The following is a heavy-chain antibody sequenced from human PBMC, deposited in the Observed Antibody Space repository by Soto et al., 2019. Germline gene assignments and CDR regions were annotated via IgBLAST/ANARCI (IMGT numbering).Heavy chain of an antibody. Sequence: QVQLQESGPGLVKPSETLSLTCTVSGGSVSSNYWTWIRQPAGKGLEWIGRMYISGTTDYNPSLRGRVTMSVDTSKNHFSLTLTSVTAADTAVYYWARERAAPSWIDPWGRGTLVTVSS. CDR3: ARERAAPSWIDP. CDR1: GGSVSSNY. D-gene: IGHD6-6*01. CDR2: MYISGTT. V-gene: IGHV4-4*07. J-gene: IGHJ5*02.